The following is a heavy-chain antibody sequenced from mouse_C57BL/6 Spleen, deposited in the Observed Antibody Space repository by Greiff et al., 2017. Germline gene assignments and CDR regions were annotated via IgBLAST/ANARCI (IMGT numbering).Heavy chain of an antibody. CDR2: IYPGNSDT. J-gene: IGHJ1*03. Sequence: VQLQQSGTVLARPGASVKMSCKTSGYTFTSYWMHWVKQRPGQGLEWIGAIYPGNSDTSYNQKFKGKAKLTAVTSASTAYMDLSSLTNEDSAVYSCTRSWGYFDVWGTGTTVTVSS. CDR3: TRSWGYFDV. CDR1: GYTFTSYW. V-gene: IGHV1-5*01.